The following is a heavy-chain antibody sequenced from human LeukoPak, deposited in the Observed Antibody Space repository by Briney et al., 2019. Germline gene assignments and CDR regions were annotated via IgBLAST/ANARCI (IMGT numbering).Heavy chain of an antibody. V-gene: IGHV3-53*05. CDR2: IYSGGST. Sequence: GGSLRLSCAASGFTVSSNYMSWVRQAPGKGLEWVSVIYSGGSTYSADSVKGRFTIYRDNSKNTLYLQMNSLRAEDTAVYYWARDSEGSGGLRGFGMDVWGQRTTVTGSS. D-gene: IGHD3-10*01. CDR1: GFTVSSNY. J-gene: IGHJ6*02. CDR3: ARDSEGSGGLRGFGMDV.